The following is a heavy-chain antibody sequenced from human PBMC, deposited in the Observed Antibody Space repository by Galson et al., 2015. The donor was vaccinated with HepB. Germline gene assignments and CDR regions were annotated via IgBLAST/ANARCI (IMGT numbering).Heavy chain of an antibody. J-gene: IGHJ4*02. CDR3: AKLGATTVTPFDY. CDR1: GFTFSSYG. V-gene: IGHV3-30*18. D-gene: IGHD4-17*01. Sequence: SLRLSCAASGFTFSSYGMHWVRQAPGKGLEWVAVISYDGSNKYYADSVKGRFTISRDNSKNTLYLQMNSLRAEDTAVYYCAKLGATTVTPFDYWGQGTLVTVSS. CDR2: ISYDGSNK.